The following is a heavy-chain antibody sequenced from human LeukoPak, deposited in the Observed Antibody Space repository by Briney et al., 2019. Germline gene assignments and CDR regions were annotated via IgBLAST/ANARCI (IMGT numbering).Heavy chain of an antibody. Sequence: GASVKVSCKASGGTFSSYAISWVRQAPGQGLEWMGGIIPIFGTANYAQKFQGRVTITADESTSTAYMELSSLRSEDTALYYCARDDCSGGSCYYSRRNWFDPWGQGTLVTVSS. D-gene: IGHD2-15*01. J-gene: IGHJ5*02. V-gene: IGHV1-69*13. CDR3: ARDDCSGGSCYYSRRNWFDP. CDR2: IIPIFGTA. CDR1: GGTFSSYA.